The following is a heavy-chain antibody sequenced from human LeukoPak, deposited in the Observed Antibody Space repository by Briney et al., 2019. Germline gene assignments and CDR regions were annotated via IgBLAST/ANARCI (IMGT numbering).Heavy chain of an antibody. CDR2: ISSNGGST. D-gene: IGHD6-13*01. CDR3: AKEGSGYSSSWYPSDAFDI. V-gene: IGHV3-64*01. J-gene: IGHJ3*02. Sequence: PGGSLRLSCAASGFSFSTYGMSWVRQAPGKGLEYVSAISSNGGSTYYANSVKGRFTISRDNPKNTLYLQMGSLRAEDTAVYYCAKEGSGYSSSWYPSDAFDIWGQGTMVTVSS. CDR1: GFSFSTYG.